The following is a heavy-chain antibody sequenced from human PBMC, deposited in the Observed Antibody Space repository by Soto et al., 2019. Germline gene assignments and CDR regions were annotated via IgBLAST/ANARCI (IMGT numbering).Heavy chain of an antibody. CDR2: INYSGST. D-gene: IGHD2-15*01. Sequence: SETLSLTCTVSGGSISSYYWSWIRQPPGKGLEWIGYINYSGSTNYNPSLKSRVTISVDTSKNQFSLKLSSVTAADSAAYYCASLRLGGGSNWFDPWGQGTLVTVSS. CDR3: ASLRLGGGSNWFDP. J-gene: IGHJ5*02. CDR1: GGSISSYY. V-gene: IGHV4-59*08.